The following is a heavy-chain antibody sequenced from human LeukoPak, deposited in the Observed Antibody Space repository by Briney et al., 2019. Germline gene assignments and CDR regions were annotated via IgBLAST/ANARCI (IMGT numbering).Heavy chain of an antibody. CDR2: INPSGGST. J-gene: IGHJ4*02. Sequence: GSSVKVSCKASGGTFSSYAISWVRQAPGQGLEWMGIINPSGGSTSYAQKFQGRVTMTRDTSTSTVYMELSSLRSEDTAVYYCAARGYSYGYSVDYWGQGTLVTVSS. D-gene: IGHD5-18*01. CDR3: AARGYSYGYSVDY. CDR1: GGTFSSYA. V-gene: IGHV1-46*01.